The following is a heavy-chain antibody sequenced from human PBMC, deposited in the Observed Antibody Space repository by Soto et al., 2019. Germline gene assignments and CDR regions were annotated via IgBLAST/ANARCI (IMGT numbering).Heavy chain of an antibody. D-gene: IGHD3-3*01. J-gene: IGHJ5*02. CDR1: GYTFTGYY. Sequence: ASVKVSCKASGYTFTGYYMHWVRQAPGQGLEWMGWINPNSGGTNYAQKFQGRVTMTRDTSISTAYMELSRLRSDDTAVYYCARSLTRHDFWSGYRNWFDPWGQGTRVTVSS. V-gene: IGHV1-2*02. CDR3: ARSLTRHDFWSGYRNWFDP. CDR2: INPNSGGT.